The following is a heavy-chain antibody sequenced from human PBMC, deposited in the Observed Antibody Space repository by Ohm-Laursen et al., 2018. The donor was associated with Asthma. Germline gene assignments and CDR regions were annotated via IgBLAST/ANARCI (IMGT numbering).Heavy chain of an antibody. Sequence: SLRLSCSASGFTFESYCMNWVRQAPGKGLEWVSTISSGSTYIYYADSVKGRFTISRDNAKNSLYLQMNSLRAEDTAVYYCARGPPKWELLTRDAFDIWGQGTMVTVSS. CDR1: GFTFESYC. V-gene: IGHV3-21*01. D-gene: IGHD1-26*01. J-gene: IGHJ3*02. CDR3: ARGPPKWELLTRDAFDI. CDR2: ISSGSTYI.